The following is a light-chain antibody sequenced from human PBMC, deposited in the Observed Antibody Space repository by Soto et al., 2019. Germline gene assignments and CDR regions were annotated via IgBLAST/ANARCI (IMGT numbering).Light chain of an antibody. CDR3: CSYTSSSTLV. Sequence: QSVLTQPASVSGSPGQSITISCTGTSSDVGGYNDVSWYQQHPGKAPKLMIYEVSNRPSGVSNRFSGSTSGNTASLTISGLQAEDEADYYCCSYTSSSTLVFGTGTKVTVL. CDR2: EVS. J-gene: IGLJ1*01. CDR1: SSDVGGYND. V-gene: IGLV2-14*01.